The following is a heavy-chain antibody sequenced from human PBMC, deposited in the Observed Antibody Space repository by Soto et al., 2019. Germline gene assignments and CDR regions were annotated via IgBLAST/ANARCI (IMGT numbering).Heavy chain of an antibody. J-gene: IGHJ6*02. V-gene: IGHV4-30-4*08. CDR1: GGSISSGDYY. Sequence: QVQLQESGPGLVKPSQTLSLTCTVSGGSISSGDYYWSWIRQPPGKGLEWIGYIYYSGSTYYNPSLKTRVTISVDTSKNQYTHKLSSVTDADTAVYYSAKASPGVTDVWGQGTTVTVSS. CDR3: AKASPGVTDV. CDR2: IYYSGST. D-gene: IGHD2-21*02.